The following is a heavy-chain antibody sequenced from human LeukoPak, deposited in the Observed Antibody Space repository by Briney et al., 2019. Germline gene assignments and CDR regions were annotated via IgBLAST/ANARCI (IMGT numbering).Heavy chain of an antibody. CDR3: ARRMGYCSGGSCLNWFDP. V-gene: IGHV5-10-1*01. CDR2: IDPSDSYT. D-gene: IGHD2-15*01. Sequence: GESLEISCKGSGYIFTSYWISWVRQLPGKGLEWMGRIDPSDSYTNYSPSFQGHVTISADKSISTAYLQWSSLKASDTAMYYCARRMGYCSGGSCLNWFDPWGQGTLVTVSS. J-gene: IGHJ5*02. CDR1: GYIFTSYW.